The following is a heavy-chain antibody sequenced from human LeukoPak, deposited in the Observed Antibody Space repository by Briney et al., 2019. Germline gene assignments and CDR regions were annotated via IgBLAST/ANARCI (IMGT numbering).Heavy chain of an antibody. CDR1: GFTFNSFT. D-gene: IGHD6-13*01. J-gene: IGHJ4*02. CDR2: ISTSTDYK. Sequence: GGSLRLSCAASGFTFNSFTMNWVRQAPGKGLEWVASISTSTDYKYYADSLKGRFTISRDNAKNSLYLQMNSLRAEDTAVYYCARHGLAGYLDQWGQGTLVTVSS. CDR3: ARHGLAGYLDQ. V-gene: IGHV3-21*01.